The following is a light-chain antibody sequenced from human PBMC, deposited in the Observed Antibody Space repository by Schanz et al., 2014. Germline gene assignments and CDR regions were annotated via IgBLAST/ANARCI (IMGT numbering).Light chain of an antibody. CDR1: SSDVGGNNY. J-gene: IGLJ3*02. V-gene: IGLV2-8*01. CDR2: EVN. CDR3: SSYAGSYTWL. Sequence: QSALTQPPSASGSPGQSVTISCTGSSSDVGGNNYVSWYQQHPGKAPKFMIYEVNKRPSGVPDRFSGSKSGSTASLTVSGLQADDEADYYCSSYAGSYTWLFGGGTKLTVL.